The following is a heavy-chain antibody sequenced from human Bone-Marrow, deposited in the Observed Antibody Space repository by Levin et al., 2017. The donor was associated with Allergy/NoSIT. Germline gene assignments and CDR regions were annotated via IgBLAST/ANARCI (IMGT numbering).Heavy chain of an antibody. Sequence: GGSLRLSCLASEFTFSNYAMSWVRQAPGRGLEWVSLISGSGGSTYYADSVKGRFTISRDNSKNTLYLQMNSLRAEDTAIYYCAKDPLYASRWNEEFMTWGQGTRVTVSS. V-gene: IGHV3-23*01. J-gene: IGHJ5*02. CDR3: AKDPLYASRWNEEFMT. D-gene: IGHD1-1*01. CDR2: ISGSGGST. CDR1: EFTFSNYA.